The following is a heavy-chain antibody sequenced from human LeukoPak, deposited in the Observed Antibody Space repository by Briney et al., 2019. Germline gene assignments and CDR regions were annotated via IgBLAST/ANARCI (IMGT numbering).Heavy chain of an antibody. D-gene: IGHD6-25*01. V-gene: IGHV1-46*01. CDR2: INPRGGST. CDR3: ARVGSAAATADY. CDR1: GYTFTTYY. Sequence: ASVKVSCKASGYTFTTYYMHWMRQAPGQGPEWMGIINPRGGSTDYSQKFQGRITMTSDTSTSTVYMELSSLRSDDTAVYFCARVGSAAATADYWSQGTLVTVSS. J-gene: IGHJ4*02.